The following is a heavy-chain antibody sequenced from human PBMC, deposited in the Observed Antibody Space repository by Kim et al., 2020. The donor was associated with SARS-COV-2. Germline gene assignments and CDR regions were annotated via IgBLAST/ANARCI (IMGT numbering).Heavy chain of an antibody. V-gene: IGHV1-18*01. D-gene: IGHD3-10*01. CDR3: ARHGGSSGTYGMDV. CDR1: GYRFTNYG. J-gene: IGHJ6*02. CDR2: INAYTGNT. Sequence: ASVKVSCKASGYRFTNYGISWVRQAPGQGLEWMEWINAYTGNTSSAQKVQGRVTMTTDTSTSTAYMELRSLRSDDTAVYYCARHGGSSGTYGMDVWGQGTTVTVSS.